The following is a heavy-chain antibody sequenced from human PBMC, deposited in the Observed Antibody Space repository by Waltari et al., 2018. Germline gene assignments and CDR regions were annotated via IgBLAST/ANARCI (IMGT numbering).Heavy chain of an antibody. V-gene: IGHV1-69*10. J-gene: IGHJ4*02. CDR3: ARGDGYNGGRGFDY. CDR2: IIPILGIA. D-gene: IGHD2-8*01. CDR1: GGTFSSYA. Sequence: QVQLVQSGAEVKKPGSSVKVSCKASGGTFSSYAISWVRQAPGQGLEWMGGIIPILGIANYAQKFQGRVTITADKSTSTAYMELSSLRSEDTAVYYCARGDGYNGGRGFDYWGQGTLVTVSS.